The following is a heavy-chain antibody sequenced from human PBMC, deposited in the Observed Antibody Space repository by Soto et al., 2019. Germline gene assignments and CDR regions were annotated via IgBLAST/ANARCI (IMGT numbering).Heavy chain of an antibody. J-gene: IGHJ6*02. V-gene: IGHV1-46*01. CDR2: FKPTGGGST. Sequence: ASVRVSCKPSGYTFSGYYVHWVLQAPGQGLEWLGVFKPTGGGSTSYAQRFQGRVTVTRDTSTSTVYMELGSLRFDDTAVFFCASDYGSGVEMDVWGQGTRVTVSS. CDR3: ASDYGSGVEMDV. D-gene: IGHD3-10*01. CDR1: GYTFSGYY.